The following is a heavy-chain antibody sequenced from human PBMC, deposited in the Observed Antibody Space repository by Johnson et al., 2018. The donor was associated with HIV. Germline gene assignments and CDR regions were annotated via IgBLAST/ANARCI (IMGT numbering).Heavy chain of an antibody. J-gene: IGHJ3*02. CDR1: GFIFDDYG. Sequence: QVQLVESGGGVVRPGGSLRLSCAASGFIFDDYGMAWVRQTPWKGLEWVAFIRYDGSNKYYADSVKGRFTISRDNSKNTLYLQMNSLRAEDTAVYYCARGGARPYDAFDIWGQGTTVTVSS. CDR2: IRYDGSNK. CDR3: ARGGARPYDAFDI. V-gene: IGHV3-30*02. D-gene: IGHD3-16*01.